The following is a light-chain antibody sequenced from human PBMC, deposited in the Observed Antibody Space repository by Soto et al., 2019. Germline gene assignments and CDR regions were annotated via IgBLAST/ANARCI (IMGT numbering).Light chain of an antibody. J-gene: IGLJ3*02. V-gene: IGLV6-57*03. CDR3: QSYDSSSWV. CDR2: ETN. Sequence: NFMLTQPHSVSESPGKTVTISCTRSSGSIASNYVQWYQQRPGSAPTTVIYETNQRPSGVPDRFSGSIDSSSNSASLTISGLKTEDEADYYCQSYDSSSWVFGGGTKVTVL. CDR1: SGSIASNY.